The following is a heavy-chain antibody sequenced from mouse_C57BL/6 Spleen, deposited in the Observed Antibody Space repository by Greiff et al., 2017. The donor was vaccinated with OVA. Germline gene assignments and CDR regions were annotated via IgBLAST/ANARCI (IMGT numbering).Heavy chain of an antibody. D-gene: IGHD2-4*01. CDR3: ARGSYDYDVAGFAY. CDR1: GYTFTSYW. Sequence: QVQLQQPGAELVRPGTSVKLSCKASGYTFTSYWMHWVKQRPGQGLEWIGVIDPSDSYTNYNQKFKGKATLTVDTSSSTAYMQLSSLTSEDSAVYYCARGSYDYDVAGFAYWGQGTLVTVSA. CDR2: IDPSDSYT. J-gene: IGHJ3*01. V-gene: IGHV1-59*01.